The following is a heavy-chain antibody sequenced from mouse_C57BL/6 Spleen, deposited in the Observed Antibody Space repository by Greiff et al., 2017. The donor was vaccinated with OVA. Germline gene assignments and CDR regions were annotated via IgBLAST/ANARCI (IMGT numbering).Heavy chain of an antibody. CDR3: ARYGQAKAMDY. CDR1: GYTFTSYW. V-gene: IGHV1-59*01. CDR2: IDPSDSYT. Sequence: QVQLQQPGAELVRPGTSVKLSCKASGYTFTSYWMHWVKQRPGQGLEWIGVIDPSDSYTNYNQKFKGKATLTVDTSSSTAYMQLSSLTSEDSAVYYCARYGQAKAMDYWGQGTSVTVSS. J-gene: IGHJ4*01. D-gene: IGHD3-2*02.